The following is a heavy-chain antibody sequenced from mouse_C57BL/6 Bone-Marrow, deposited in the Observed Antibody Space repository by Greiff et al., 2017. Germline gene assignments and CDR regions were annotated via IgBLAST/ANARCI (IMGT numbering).Heavy chain of an antibody. Sequence: EVMLVASGGGLVKPGGSLKLSCAASGFTFSSYAMSWVRQTPEKRLEWVATISDGGSYTYYPDNVKGRFTISRDNAKNNLYLQMSHLKSEDTAMYYWATPPSYYYAMDYWGQGTSVTVSS. CDR1: GFTFSSYA. J-gene: IGHJ4*01. CDR2: ISDGGSYT. V-gene: IGHV5-4*03. CDR3: ATPPSYYYAMDY.